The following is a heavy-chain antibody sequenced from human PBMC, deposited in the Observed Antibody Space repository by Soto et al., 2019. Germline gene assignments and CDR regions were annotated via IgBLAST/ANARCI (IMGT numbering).Heavy chain of an antibody. D-gene: IGHD6-13*01. Sequence: EVQLVESGGGLVQPVRSLRLSCAASGFTFDDYAMHWVRQAPGKGLEWVSGISWNSGSIGYADSVKGRFTISRDNAKNSLYLQMNSLRAEDTALYYCAKGSQLAAATPFDYWGQGTLVTVSS. CDR2: ISWNSGSI. V-gene: IGHV3-9*01. J-gene: IGHJ4*02. CDR1: GFTFDDYA. CDR3: AKGSQLAAATPFDY.